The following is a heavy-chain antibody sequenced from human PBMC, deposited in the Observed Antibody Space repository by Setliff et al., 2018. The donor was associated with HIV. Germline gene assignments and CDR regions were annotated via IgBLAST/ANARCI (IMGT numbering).Heavy chain of an antibody. D-gene: IGHD6-13*01. J-gene: IGHJ1*01. V-gene: IGHV1-2*06. CDR1: GYKFTGHH. CDR2: INPNMGDT. Sequence: ASVKVSCKASGYKFTGHHIQWMRQAPGQGLEWMGRINPNMGDTQYAQKFQGRIIMTRDTSINTVYMELSSLTSDDTAMYYCATDPGYSSTWYSESFQHWGQGTVVTVS. CDR3: ATDPGYSSTWYSESFQH.